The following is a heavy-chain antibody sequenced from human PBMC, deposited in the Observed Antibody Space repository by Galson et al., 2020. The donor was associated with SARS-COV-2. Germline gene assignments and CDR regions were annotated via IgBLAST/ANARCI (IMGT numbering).Heavy chain of an antibody. CDR2: IKQDGSEK. CDR3: AREKFDYWLPIGYGVDV. V-gene: IGHV3-7*05. Sequence: GESLRLSCAASGFTFSSFWMSWVRQPPGKGLEWVANIKQDGSEKYYVDSVKGRCTISSDNARNSLFLQMNSLSAEDTAVYYCAREKFDYWLPIGYGVDVWGQGTTVTVSS. CDR1: GFTFSSFW. J-gene: IGHJ6*02. D-gene: IGHD3-3*01.